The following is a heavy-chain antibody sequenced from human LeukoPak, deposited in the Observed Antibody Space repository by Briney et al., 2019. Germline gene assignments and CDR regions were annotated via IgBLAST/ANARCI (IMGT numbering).Heavy chain of an antibody. D-gene: IGHD3-10*01. CDR3: ARQYYASGNYYIFFQD. CDR2: ISSSTTSL. Sequence: GGSLRLSCAASGFTFSNSWMSWVRQAPGKGLEWLAYISSSTTSLHYADSVKGRFTISRDNSKNSVYLQMDSLRVEDTAVYYCARQYYASGNYYIFFQDWGQGTLVAVSS. J-gene: IGHJ1*01. V-gene: IGHV3-48*04. CDR1: GFTFSNSW.